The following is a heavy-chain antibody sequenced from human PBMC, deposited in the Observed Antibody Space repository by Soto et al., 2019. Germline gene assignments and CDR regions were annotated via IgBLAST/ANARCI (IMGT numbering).Heavy chain of an antibody. CDR3: ASFPHYGGNSGPWFDP. D-gene: IGHD4-17*01. CDR2: IYPGDSDT. V-gene: IGHV5-51*01. Sequence: PGESLKISCKGSGYSFTSYWIGWVRQMPWKGLEWMGIIYPGDSDTRYSPSFQGQVTISADKSISTAYLQWSSLKASDTAMYYCASFPHYGGNSGPWFDPWGQGTLVTVSS. CDR1: GYSFTSYW. J-gene: IGHJ5*02.